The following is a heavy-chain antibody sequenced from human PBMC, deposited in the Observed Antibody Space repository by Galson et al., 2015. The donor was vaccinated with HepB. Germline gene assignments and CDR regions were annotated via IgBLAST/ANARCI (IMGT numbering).Heavy chain of an antibody. CDR3: ARTVSNYYDDSGPFDC. V-gene: IGHV3-13*01. Sequence: SLRLSCAASGFTSRNYDMHWVRHPTGQSLEWVSTIGIAGDTYYPGSVRGRFTVSRENAKKSLYLQMNRLTAADTAVYYCARTVSNYYDDSGPFDCWGQGTLVTVSS. CDR1: GFTSRNYD. D-gene: IGHD3-22*01. J-gene: IGHJ4*02. CDR2: IGIAGDT.